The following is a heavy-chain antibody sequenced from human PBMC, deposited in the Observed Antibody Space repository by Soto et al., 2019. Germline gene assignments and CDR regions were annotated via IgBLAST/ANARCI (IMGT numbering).Heavy chain of an antibody. V-gene: IGHV4-59*08. Sequence: QVQLQESGPGLVKPSETLSLTCTVAGGSISSYYCTWIRQPPGKGLEWIGSIYDSGSTNYNPSLKSRVTISVDTSTTQFSVKLSSVTAADTAVYYCATKGDSSSWYYFDYWGQGTLVTVSS. CDR2: IYDSGST. CDR1: GGSISSYY. D-gene: IGHD6-13*01. CDR3: ATKGDSSSWYYFDY. J-gene: IGHJ4*02.